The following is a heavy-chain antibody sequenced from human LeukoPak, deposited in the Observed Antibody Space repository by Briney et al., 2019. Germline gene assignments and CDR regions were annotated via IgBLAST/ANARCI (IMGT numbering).Heavy chain of an antibody. D-gene: IGHD3-3*01. V-gene: IGHV1-46*01. CDR2: INPSGGST. CDR3: ARGFSTIFGVVIPPDV. J-gene: IGHJ6*04. Sequence: GASVKVSCKASGYTFTSYYMHWVRQAPGQGLEWMGIINPSGGSTSYAQKFQGRVTMTRDTSTSTVYMELGSLRSEDTAVYYCARGFSTIFGVVIPPDVWGKGTTVTVSS. CDR1: GYTFTSYY.